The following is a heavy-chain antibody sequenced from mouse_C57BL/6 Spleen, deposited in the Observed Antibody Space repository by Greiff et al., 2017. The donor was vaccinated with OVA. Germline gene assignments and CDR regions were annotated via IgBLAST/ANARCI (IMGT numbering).Heavy chain of an antibody. CDR2: IYPSDSET. CDR1: GYTFTSYW. D-gene: IGHD2-4*01. CDR3: ARKGSDYDWFAY. V-gene: IGHV1-61*01. J-gene: IGHJ3*01. Sequence: QVQLQQPGAELVRPGSSVKLSCKASGYTFTSYWMDWVKQRPGQGLEWIGNIYPSDSETHYNQKFKDKATLTVDKSSSTAYMQLSSLTSEDSAVYYCARKGSDYDWFAYWGQGTLVTVSA.